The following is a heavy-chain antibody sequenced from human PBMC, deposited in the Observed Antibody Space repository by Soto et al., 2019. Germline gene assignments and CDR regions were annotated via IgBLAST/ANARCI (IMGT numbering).Heavy chain of an antibody. CDR2: IIPIFGTT. CDR1: GGTFTNYA. V-gene: IGHV1-69*01. CDR3: ARDYYDYVWGSYRYRWGPSSIDY. D-gene: IGHD3-16*02. Sequence: QVQLVQSGAEVKKPGSSVKVSCKASGGTFTNYAVSWVRQAPGQGLEWMGDIIPIFGTTNYAQKFQGRVTIAADESTSTGYMELTNLRSEDTALYYCARDYYDYVWGSYRYRWGPSSIDYWGQGTLVTVSS. J-gene: IGHJ4*02.